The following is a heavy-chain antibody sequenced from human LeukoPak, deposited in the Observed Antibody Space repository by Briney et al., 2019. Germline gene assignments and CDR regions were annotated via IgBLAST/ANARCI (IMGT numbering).Heavy chain of an antibody. CDR2: ISSSSSTI. CDR3: ARGLSWSARLTLDY. J-gene: IGHJ4*02. CDR1: GFTFSSYA. Sequence: PGGSLRLSFAASGFTFSSYAMHWVRRAPGKGLEWVSYISSSSSTIYYADSVKGRFTISRDNAKNSLYLQMNSLRAEDTAVYYCARGLSWSARLTLDYWGQGTLVTVSS. V-gene: IGHV3-48*01. D-gene: IGHD3-3*01.